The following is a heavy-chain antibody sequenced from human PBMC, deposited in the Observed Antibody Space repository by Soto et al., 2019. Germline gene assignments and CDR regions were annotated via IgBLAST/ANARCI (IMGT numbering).Heavy chain of an antibody. CDR2: ISAYNGNT. Sequence: ASVKVSCKASGYTFTSYGISWVRQAPGQGLEWMGWISAYNGNTNYAQKLQGRVTMTTDTSTSTAYMELRGLRSDDTAVYYCARGGGRYYYYYYGMDVWGQGTTVTVS. D-gene: IGHD1-26*01. CDR1: GYTFTSYG. J-gene: IGHJ6*02. CDR3: ARGGGRYYYYYYGMDV. V-gene: IGHV1-18*04.